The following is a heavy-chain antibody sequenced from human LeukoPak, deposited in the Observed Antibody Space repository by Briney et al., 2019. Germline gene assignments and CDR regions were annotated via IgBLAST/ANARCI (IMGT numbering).Heavy chain of an antibody. CDR2: INPNSGGT. J-gene: IGHJ6*03. Sequence: ASVKASCKASGYTFTGYYIHWVRQAPGQGLEWMGWINPNSGGTNYALKFQGRVTMTRDTSISTAYMDLSRLRSDDTAVYFCARGKDILLLYYYYMDVWGKGTTVTVSS. D-gene: IGHD2-15*01. V-gene: IGHV1-2*02. CDR1: GYTFTGYY. CDR3: ARGKDILLLYYYYMDV.